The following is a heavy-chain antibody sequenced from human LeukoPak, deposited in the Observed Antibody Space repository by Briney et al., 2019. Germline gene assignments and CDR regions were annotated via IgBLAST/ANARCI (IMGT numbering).Heavy chain of an antibody. CDR1: GGSISSGGYY. Sequence: SETLSLTCTVSGGSISSGGYYWSWIRQHPGKGLEWIGYIYYSGSTYYNPSHKSRVTISVDTSKNQFSLKLSSVTAADTAVYYCARGPAVAGTFDYWGQGTLVTVSS. CDR3: ARGPAVAGTFDY. V-gene: IGHV4-31*03. D-gene: IGHD6-19*01. J-gene: IGHJ4*02. CDR2: IYYSGST.